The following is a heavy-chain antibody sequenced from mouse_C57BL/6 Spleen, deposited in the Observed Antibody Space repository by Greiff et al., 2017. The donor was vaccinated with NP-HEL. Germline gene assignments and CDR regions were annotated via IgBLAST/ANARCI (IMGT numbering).Heavy chain of an antibody. CDR2: ISYDGSN. CDR3: ARKEFSSWFAY. CDR1: GYSITSGYY. D-gene: IGHD1-2*01. V-gene: IGHV3-6*01. J-gene: IGHJ3*01. Sequence: EVQLQESGPGLVKPSQSLSLTCSVTGYSITSGYYWNWIRQFPGNKLEWMGYISYDGSNNYNPSLKNRISITRDTSKNQFFLTLNSVTTEDTATYYCARKEFSSWFAYWGQGTLVTVSA.